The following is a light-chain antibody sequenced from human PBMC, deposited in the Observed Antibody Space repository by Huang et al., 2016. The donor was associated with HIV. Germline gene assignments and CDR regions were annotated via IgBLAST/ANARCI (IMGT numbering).Light chain of an antibody. CDR3: QQYNTWPPGT. J-gene: IGKJ1*01. CDR2: GAS. CDR1: QSVSSN. V-gene: IGKV3-15*01. Sequence: EIVLTQSPVTLSVSPGERATLFCRASQSVSSNLAWYQQKPGQAPRLLIHGASTRATGSPARFSGSGSGTDFTLSISSLQSEDLAVYYCQQYNTWPPGTFGQGTKVEIK.